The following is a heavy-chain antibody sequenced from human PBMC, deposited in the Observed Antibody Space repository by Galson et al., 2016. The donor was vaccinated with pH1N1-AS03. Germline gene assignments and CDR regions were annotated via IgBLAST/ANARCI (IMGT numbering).Heavy chain of an antibody. Sequence: SLRLSCAASGFTFSDYYMSWIRQTPGKGLEWVSYISGSGATIYYADSVKGRFSISRDSAKNSLFLQMNRLRVEDTAVYYCARSSYDILTNPLYWCQGVPVTGSS. CDR1: GFTFSDYY. D-gene: IGHD3-9*01. J-gene: IGHJ4*02. CDR3: ARSSYDILTNPLY. V-gene: IGHV3-11*01. CDR2: ISGSGATI.